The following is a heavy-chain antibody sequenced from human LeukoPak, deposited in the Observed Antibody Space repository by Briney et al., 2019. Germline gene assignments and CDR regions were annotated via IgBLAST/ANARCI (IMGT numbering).Heavy chain of an antibody. CDR1: GLTFRNAW. CDR2: IKSKTYGGTT. Sequence: GGSLRLSCAASGLTFRNAWMNWVRQAPGKGLEWVGRIKSKTYGGTTDYAAPVKGRFTISRDDSKNTLYLQMNSLKTEDTAVYYCTTDEDYYDSSTNFDYWGQGTLVTVSS. V-gene: IGHV3-15*07. D-gene: IGHD3-22*01. J-gene: IGHJ4*02. CDR3: TTDEDYYDSSTNFDY.